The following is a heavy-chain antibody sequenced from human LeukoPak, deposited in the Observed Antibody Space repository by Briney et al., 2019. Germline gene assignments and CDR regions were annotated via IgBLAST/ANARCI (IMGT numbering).Heavy chain of an antibody. V-gene: IGHV3-64D*06. D-gene: IGHD3-10*01. CDR3: VKDGSGSYYTYYFDY. CDR2: ISSNGGST. Sequence: GGSLRLSCSASGFTFSRYAMHWVRQAPGKGLEYVSAISSNGGSTYYADSVKGRFTISRDNSTNTLYLQMSSLRAEDTAVYYCVKDGSGSYYTYYFDYWGQGTLVTVSS. J-gene: IGHJ4*02. CDR1: GFTFSRYA.